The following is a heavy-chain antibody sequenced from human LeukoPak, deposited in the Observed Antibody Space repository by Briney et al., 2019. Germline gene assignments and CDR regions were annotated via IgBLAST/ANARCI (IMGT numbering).Heavy chain of an antibody. Sequence: SVKVSCKASGGTFSSYAISWVRQAPGQGLEWMGGITPIFGTANYAQKFQGRVTITTDESTSTAYMELSSLRSEDTAVYYCASGFHRPFDPWGQGTLVTVSS. CDR2: ITPIFGTA. CDR1: GGTFSSYA. J-gene: IGHJ5*02. CDR3: ASGFHRPFDP. D-gene: IGHD1-14*01. V-gene: IGHV1-69*05.